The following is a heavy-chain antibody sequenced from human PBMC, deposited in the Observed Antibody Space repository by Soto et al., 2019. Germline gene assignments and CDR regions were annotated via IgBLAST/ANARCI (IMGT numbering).Heavy chain of an antibody. CDR3: AKATATGGGAFEI. Sequence: VGSLRLSCAVSGFICSSYDMSWVRQAPGKGLEWVSTILVGGSTHYEDSVKGRFTTSRDTSKNTVYLQMNSLTAGDTAVYYCAKATATGGGAFEICGQGTMVTVSS. CDR1: GFICSSYD. J-gene: IGHJ3*02. V-gene: IGHV3-23*01. D-gene: IGHD2-8*02. CDR2: ILVGGST.